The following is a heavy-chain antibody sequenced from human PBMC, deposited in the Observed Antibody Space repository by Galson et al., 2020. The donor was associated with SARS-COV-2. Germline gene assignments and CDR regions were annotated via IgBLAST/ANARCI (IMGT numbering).Heavy chain of an antibody. CDR2: ITGGGGIA. J-gene: IGHJ4*02. D-gene: IGHD4-17*01. CDR1: GFTFNNCA. V-gene: IGHV3-23*01. Sequence: GESLKISCAASGFTFNNCAMTWVRQAPGKGLEWVSAITGGGGIAYYADSVRGRFTISRDNSKNTLYLQMNSLRAEDTAVYYCAKDQGNDFGDQLDYWGQGTLLTVSS. CDR3: AKDQGNDFGDQLDY.